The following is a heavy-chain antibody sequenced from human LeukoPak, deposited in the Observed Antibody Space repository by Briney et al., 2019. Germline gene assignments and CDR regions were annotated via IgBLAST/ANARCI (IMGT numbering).Heavy chain of an antibody. J-gene: IGHJ4*02. Sequence: PGGSLRLSCAASGFTFSSYAMSWVRQAPGKGLEWVSVISSTGGITHYADSVKGRFTISRDNAKNSLYLQMNSLRDEDTAVYYCARVAYVYSSGRKFDSWGQGTLVIVSS. CDR1: GFTFSSYA. V-gene: IGHV3-23*01. D-gene: IGHD6-19*01. CDR2: ISSTGGIT. CDR3: ARVAYVYSSGRKFDS.